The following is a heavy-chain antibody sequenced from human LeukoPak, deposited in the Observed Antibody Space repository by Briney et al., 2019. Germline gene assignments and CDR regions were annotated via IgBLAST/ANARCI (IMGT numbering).Heavy chain of an antibody. CDR1: GSTFSSYA. CDR2: ISYDGSNK. CDR3: ARDHDWNFGARSGFDY. Sequence: PGGSLRLSCAASGSTFSSYAMHRVRQAPGKGLEWVAVISYDGSNKYYADSVKGRFTISRDNSKNTLYLQMNSLRAEDTAVYYCARDHDWNFGARSGFDYWGQGTLVTVSS. V-gene: IGHV3-30-3*01. J-gene: IGHJ4*02. D-gene: IGHD1-7*01.